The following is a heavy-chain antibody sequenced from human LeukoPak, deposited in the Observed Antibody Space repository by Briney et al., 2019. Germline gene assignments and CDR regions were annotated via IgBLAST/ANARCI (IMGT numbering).Heavy chain of an antibody. V-gene: IGHV4-39*01. CDR3: ARHAWGMAAAHRFDY. CDR2: IYYSGST. CDR1: GGSLSSSSYY. J-gene: IGHJ4*02. Sequence: PSETLSLTCTVSGGSLSSSSYYWGWIRQPPGKGLEWIGSIYYSGSTYYNPSLKSRVTISVDTSKNQFSLKLSSVTAADTAVYYCARHAWGMAAAHRFDYWGQGTLVTVSS. D-gene: IGHD6-13*01.